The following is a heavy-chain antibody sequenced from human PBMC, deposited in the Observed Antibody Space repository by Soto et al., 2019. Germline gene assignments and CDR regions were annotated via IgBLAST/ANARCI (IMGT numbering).Heavy chain of an antibody. CDR3: ARDEESGWDIGFDP. V-gene: IGHV3-48*02. CDR2: ISSSSSTI. J-gene: IGHJ5*02. Sequence: GGSLRLSCAASGFTFSSYSMNWVRQAPGKGLEWVSYISSSSSTIYYADSVKGRFTISRDNAKNSLYLQMNSLRDEDTAVYYCARDEESGWDIGFDPWVQGTLVTVSS. CDR1: GFTFSSYS. D-gene: IGHD6-19*01.